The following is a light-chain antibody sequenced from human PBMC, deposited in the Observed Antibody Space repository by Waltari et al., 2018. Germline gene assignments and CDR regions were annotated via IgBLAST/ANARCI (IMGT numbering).Light chain of an antibody. J-gene: IGLJ3*02. CDR2: EVF. CDR1: SSDIGGYDY. V-gene: IGLV2-14*01. CDR3: SSYTSTSTLSWV. Sequence: QSALTQPASVSGSPGRSITISCTGTSSDIGGYDYVSWYQQHPGKAPKLIIYEVFNRPSGVSNPFSGSKSGNTASLTISGLQAEDEADYYCSSYTSTSTLSWVFGGGTKLTVL.